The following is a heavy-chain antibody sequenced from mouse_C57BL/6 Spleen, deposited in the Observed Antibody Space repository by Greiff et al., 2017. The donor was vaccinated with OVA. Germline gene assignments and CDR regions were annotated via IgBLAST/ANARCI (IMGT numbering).Heavy chain of an antibody. V-gene: IGHV1-82*01. D-gene: IGHD1-1*01. J-gene: IGHJ3*01. CDR3: AREPLYGSSYPWFAY. CDR2: IYPGDGDT. Sequence: VKVVESGPELVKPGASVKISCKASGYAFSSSWMNWVKQRPGKGLEWIGRIYPGDGDTNYNGKFKGKATLTADKSSSTAYMQLSSLTSEDSAVYFCAREPLYGSSYPWFAYWGQGTLVTVSA. CDR1: GYAFSSSW.